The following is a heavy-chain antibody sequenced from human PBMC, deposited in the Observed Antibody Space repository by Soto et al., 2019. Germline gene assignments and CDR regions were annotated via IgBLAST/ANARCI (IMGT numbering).Heavy chain of an antibody. CDR2: ISAYNGNT. D-gene: IGHD3-3*01. CDR1: GYTFTSYG. CDR3: ARVAGVVIPNGNWFDP. V-gene: IGHV1-18*01. Sequence: ASVKVSCKASGYTFTSYGISWVRQAPGQGLEWMGWISAYNGNTNYAQKLQGRVTMTTDTSTSTAYMELRSLRSDDTAVYYCARVAGVVIPNGNWFDPWGQGTLVTVSS. J-gene: IGHJ5*02.